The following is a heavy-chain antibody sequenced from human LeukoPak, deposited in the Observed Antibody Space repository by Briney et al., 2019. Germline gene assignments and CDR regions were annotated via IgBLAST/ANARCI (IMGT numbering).Heavy chain of an antibody. Sequence: GGSLRLSCAASGVTVSSNHMSWVRQAPGKGLKWVSIIYSGGTTYYADSVKGRFTISRDNSKNTLYLQMNTLRAEDTAVYYCARDADYGGSPDAFDVWGRGTIVTVSS. V-gene: IGHV3-53*01. D-gene: IGHD4-23*01. CDR2: IYSGGTT. J-gene: IGHJ3*01. CDR1: GVTVSSNH. CDR3: ARDADYGGSPDAFDV.